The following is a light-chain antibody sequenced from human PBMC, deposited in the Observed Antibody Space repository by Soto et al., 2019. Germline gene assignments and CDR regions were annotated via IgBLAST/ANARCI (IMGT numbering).Light chain of an antibody. CDR3: QQYNNYSPT. J-gene: IGKJ1*01. CDR2: DAS. V-gene: IGKV1-5*01. Sequence: DIQMTQSPSTLSAFVGDRVTITCRASQSIPNWVAWYQQKPGKAPKLLIYDASNLESGVPSRFSGGGSGTDVTLTVSSLQPDDFATYYCQQYNNYSPTFGQGTKVEV. CDR1: QSIPNW.